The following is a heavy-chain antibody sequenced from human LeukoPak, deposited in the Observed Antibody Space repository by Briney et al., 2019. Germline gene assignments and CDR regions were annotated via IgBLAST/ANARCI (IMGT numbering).Heavy chain of an antibody. CDR1: GGSISSYY. Sequence: SETLSLTCTVSGGSISSYYWSWIRQPPGKGLEWIGYIYNSGSTNYNPSLKRRVTISVDTSKNQFSLKLSSVTAADTAVYYCARELGGFGERSWFDPWGQGTLVTVSS. V-gene: IGHV4-59*01. D-gene: IGHD3-10*01. CDR3: ARELGGFGERSWFDP. J-gene: IGHJ5*02. CDR2: IYNSGST.